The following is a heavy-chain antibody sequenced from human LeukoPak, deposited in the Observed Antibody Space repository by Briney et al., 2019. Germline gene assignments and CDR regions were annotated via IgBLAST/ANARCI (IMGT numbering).Heavy chain of an antibody. D-gene: IGHD6-19*01. V-gene: IGHV4-39*01. CDR3: ARHLAVADLIDH. Sequence: SETLSLTCTVSGGSISSSSYSWGWIRQPPGKGLEWFGGIFYSGRTYYHPSPKRRFPISVDTSKNQFSLTVCSVTAADTAVYYCARHLAVADLIDHWGQGTLVTVSS. CDR1: GGSISSSSYS. CDR2: IFYSGRT. J-gene: IGHJ4*02.